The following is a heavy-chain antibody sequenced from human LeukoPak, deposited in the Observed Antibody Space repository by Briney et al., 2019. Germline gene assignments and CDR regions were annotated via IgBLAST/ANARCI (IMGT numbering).Heavy chain of an antibody. V-gene: IGHV1-2*02. CDR3: AKDIAARG. Sequence: ASVKVSCKTSGYTFTGYYMHWVRQAPGQGLEWMGWINPHSNATNYSHKFQGRVTMTRDTSISTAYMELSRLRSDDTAVYYCAKDIAARGWGQGTLVTVSS. CDR2: INPHSNAT. D-gene: IGHD6-6*01. CDR1: GYTFTGYY. J-gene: IGHJ4*02.